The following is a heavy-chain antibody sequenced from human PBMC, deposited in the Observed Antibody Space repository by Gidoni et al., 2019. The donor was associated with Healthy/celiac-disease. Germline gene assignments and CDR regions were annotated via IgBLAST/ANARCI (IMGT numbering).Heavy chain of an antibody. D-gene: IGHD4-17*01. Sequence: VHLQQWGAGLLKPSETLSLTCATYEGSFSGYYSGWIRQPPGKGLEWIGEINHSGSTNYNPSLKSRVTISGDTSKNQFSLKLSSVTAADTAVYYCARRGYGVNYYYYYRDVWGKGTTVTVSS. CDR2: INHSGST. V-gene: IGHV4-34*01. CDR1: EGSFSGYY. CDR3: ARRGYGVNYYYYYRDV. J-gene: IGHJ6*03.